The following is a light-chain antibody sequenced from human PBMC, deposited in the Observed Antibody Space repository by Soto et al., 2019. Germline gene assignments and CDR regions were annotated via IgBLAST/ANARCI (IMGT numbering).Light chain of an antibody. CDR3: SSHSSSSTPYV. V-gene: IGLV2-14*01. Sequence: ALSQPASVSGSPGQSIIISFTGTSSDVGAYNYVSWYQQHPGKAPKLMIYEVSNRPSGVSNRFSASKSGNMTSLTISGLQAEDEADYYCSSHSSSSTPYVFGSGTKVTVL. CDR2: EVS. CDR1: SSDVGAYNY. J-gene: IGLJ1*01.